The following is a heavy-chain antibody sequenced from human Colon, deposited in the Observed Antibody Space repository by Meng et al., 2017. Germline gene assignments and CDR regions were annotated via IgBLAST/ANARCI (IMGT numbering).Heavy chain of an antibody. V-gene: IGHV1-3*01. CDR3: ARDERGGPYYFDY. J-gene: IGHJ4*02. CDR1: GSSFTSYG. CDR2: IYPADGNR. Sequence: QVQLVQSGVELKKPGASGKVSCQASGSSFTSYGMHWLRQAPGQRPEWMGWIYPADGNRRYSQKFQDRLTITTDTFARTAYMELSSLRSEDTAVYFCARDERGGPYYFDYWGQGTLVTVSS.